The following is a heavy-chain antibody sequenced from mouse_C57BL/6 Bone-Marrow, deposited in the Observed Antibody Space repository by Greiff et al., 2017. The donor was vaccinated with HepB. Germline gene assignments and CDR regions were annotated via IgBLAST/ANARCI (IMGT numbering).Heavy chain of an antibody. Sequence: QVQLQQPGAELVKPGASVKLSCKASGYTFTSYWMHWVKQRPGQGLEWIGMIHPNSGSTNYNEKFKSKATLTVDKSSSTAYMQLSSLTSEDSAVYYCASCGYRFAYWGQGTLVTVSA. V-gene: IGHV1-64*01. J-gene: IGHJ3*01. CDR2: IHPNSGST. CDR1: GYTFTSYW. D-gene: IGHD2-2*01. CDR3: ASCGYRFAY.